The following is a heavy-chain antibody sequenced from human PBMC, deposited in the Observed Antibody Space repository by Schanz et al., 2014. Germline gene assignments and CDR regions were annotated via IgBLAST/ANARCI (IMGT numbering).Heavy chain of an antibody. V-gene: IGHV4-4*02. CDR1: GGFISSINW. J-gene: IGHJ4*02. CDR2: INNSGST. CDR3: ARDERDLPRSLFVF. D-gene: IGHD2-2*01. Sequence: QVQLQESGPGLVKPSGTLSLTCAVSGGFISSINWWSWVRQSPGTGLEWIGEINNSGSTNYNPSLKSRVTIPLDKSKCQFALPPNAVTAADTAVYYCARDERDLPRSLFVFWGQGTLVTVSS.